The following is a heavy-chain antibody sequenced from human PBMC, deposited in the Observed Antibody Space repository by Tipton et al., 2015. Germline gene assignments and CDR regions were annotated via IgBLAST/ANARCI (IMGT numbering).Heavy chain of an antibody. Sequence: TLSLTCTVSGGSISTSLYYWGWIRQSPGKGLEWIGSIYNSGSTSYNPSLKSRLTISINTSKNQFSLNLSSVTAADTAAYYCARHDYFGSGSYPWFDPWGQGTLVTVSS. V-gene: IGHV4-39*01. CDR3: ARHDYFGSGSYPWFDP. J-gene: IGHJ5*02. CDR1: GGSISTSLYY. CDR2: IYNSGST. D-gene: IGHD3-10*01.